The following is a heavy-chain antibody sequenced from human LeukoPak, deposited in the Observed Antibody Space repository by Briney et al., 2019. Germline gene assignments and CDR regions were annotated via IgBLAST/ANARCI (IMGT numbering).Heavy chain of an antibody. D-gene: IGHD4-17*01. J-gene: IGHJ4*02. CDR2: FDPEDGET. CDR1: GYTLTELS. CDR3: ARSFYPLTTVRPPEY. V-gene: IGHV1-24*01. Sequence: ASVKVSCKVSGYTLTELSMHWVRQAPGKGLEWMGGFDPEDGETIYAQKFQGRVTITADESTSTAYMELSSLRSEDTAVYYCARSFYPLTTVRPPEYWGQGTLVTVSS.